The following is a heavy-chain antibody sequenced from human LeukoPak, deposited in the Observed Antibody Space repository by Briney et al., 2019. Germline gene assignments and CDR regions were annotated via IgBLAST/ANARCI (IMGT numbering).Heavy chain of an antibody. CDR3: AKDQHGYNKPIDY. CDR2: IYSGGST. D-gene: IGHD5-24*01. J-gene: IGHJ4*02. Sequence: GGSLRLSCAASGFTVSSNYMSWVRQAPGKGLEWVSVIYSGGSTYYADSVKGRFTISRDNSKNTLYLQMNSLRAEDTAVYFCAKDQHGYNKPIDYWGQGTLVTVSS. V-gene: IGHV3-53*01. CDR1: GFTVSSNY.